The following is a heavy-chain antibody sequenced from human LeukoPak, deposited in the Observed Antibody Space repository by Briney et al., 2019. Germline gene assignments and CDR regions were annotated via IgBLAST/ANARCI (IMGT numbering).Heavy chain of an antibody. Sequence: SETLSLTCTVSGGSISSGGYYWSWIRQHPGKGLEWIGYIYYSGSTYYNPSLKSRVTIPVDTSKNQFSLKLSSVTAADTAVYYCARQGSSSNYYGSGSYYSHFDYWGQGTLVTVSS. CDR3: ARQGSSSNYYGSGSYYSHFDY. D-gene: IGHD3-10*01. CDR1: GGSISSGGYY. J-gene: IGHJ4*02. CDR2: IYYSGST. V-gene: IGHV4-31*03.